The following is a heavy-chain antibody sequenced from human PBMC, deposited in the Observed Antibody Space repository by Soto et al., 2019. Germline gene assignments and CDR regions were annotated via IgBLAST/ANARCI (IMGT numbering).Heavy chain of an antibody. CDR2: ITATNGNT. D-gene: IGHD4-4*01. V-gene: IGHV3-23*01. J-gene: IGHJ4*02. CDR1: GFTFKAYA. Sequence: QLLESGGASVQPGGSLRLSCVASGFTFKAYAMGWVRQAPGRGLEWVSSITATNGNTYYADSVRGRFTISRDNSRNSLFLQMNCLRPENSALYYCAKDEGTSSTVFDYWGQGTRVTVPS. CDR3: AKDEGTSSTVFDY.